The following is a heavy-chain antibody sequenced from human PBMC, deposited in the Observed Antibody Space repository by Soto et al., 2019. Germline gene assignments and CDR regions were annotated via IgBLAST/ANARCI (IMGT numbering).Heavy chain of an antibody. D-gene: IGHD1-26*01. CDR2: IHYSGST. CDR1: GGSVTSGGYF. CDR3: ASYSMGIVSPFSFDY. J-gene: IGHJ4*02. V-gene: IGHV4-61*08. Sequence: QVHLQESGPGLVKPSETLSLTCSVSGGSVTSGGYFWSWIRQPPGKGLEWIGYIHYSGSTHYNPSLKGRVTISVDTSKSQFSLKLSSVTAADTAVYFCASYSMGIVSPFSFDYWGQGTLVTVSS.